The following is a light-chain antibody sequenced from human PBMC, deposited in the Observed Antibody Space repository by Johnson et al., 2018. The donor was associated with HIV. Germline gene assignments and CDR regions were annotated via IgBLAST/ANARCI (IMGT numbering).Light chain of an antibody. Sequence: QSVLTQPPSVSAAPGQRVAISCFGSSSNIGNNFVSWYQQFPGTAPKLLIYDNNKRPSGIADRFSGSKSGTSAILDITGLQTGDEADYYCGVWDNSLSASYVFGTGTKVSVL. CDR1: SSNIGNNF. CDR3: GVWDNSLSASYV. V-gene: IGLV1-51*01. CDR2: DNN. J-gene: IGLJ1*01.